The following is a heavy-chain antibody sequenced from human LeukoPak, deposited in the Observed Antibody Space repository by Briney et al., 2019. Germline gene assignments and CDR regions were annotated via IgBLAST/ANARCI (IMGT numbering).Heavy chain of an antibody. CDR2: IDPSDSYT. CDR3: ATQNYDSSGYYFPANDY. V-gene: IGHV5-10-1*01. J-gene: IGHJ4*02. D-gene: IGHD3-22*01. Sequence: GESLKISCKGSGYSFTSYWISWVRQMPGKGLEWMGRIDPSDSYTNYSPSFQGHVTISADKSISTAYLQWSSLKASDTAMYYCATQNYDSSGYYFPANDYRGQGTLVTVSS. CDR1: GYSFTSYW.